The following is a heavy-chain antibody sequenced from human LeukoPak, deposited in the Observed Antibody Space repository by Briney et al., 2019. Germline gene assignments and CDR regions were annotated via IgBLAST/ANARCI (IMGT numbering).Heavy chain of an antibody. J-gene: IGHJ4*02. D-gene: IGHD1-26*01. Sequence: GGSLRLSCAASGFTFSSYAMSWVRQAPGKGLEWVSAISGSGGSTYYADSVKGRFTISRDNAKNSLYLQMNSLRAEDTAVYYCARDRLGATNVPDYWGQGTLVTVSS. CDR1: GFTFSSYA. CDR2: ISGSGGST. V-gene: IGHV3-23*01. CDR3: ARDRLGATNVPDY.